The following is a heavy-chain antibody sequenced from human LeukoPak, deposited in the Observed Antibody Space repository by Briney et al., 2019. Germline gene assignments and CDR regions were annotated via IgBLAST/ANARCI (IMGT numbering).Heavy chain of an antibody. V-gene: IGHV3-23*01. Sequence: GGSLRLSCAVSGFSYSSYAMSWVRQAPGKGLEGVSTISGSGDTYYVDSVKGRFTISRDNSKNTLYLQMNSLRAEDMAVYYCAKEGGYNYGYLDSWGQGTLVTVSS. CDR1: GFSYSSYA. D-gene: IGHD5-18*01. CDR3: AKEGGYNYGYLDS. CDR2: ISGSGDT. J-gene: IGHJ4*02.